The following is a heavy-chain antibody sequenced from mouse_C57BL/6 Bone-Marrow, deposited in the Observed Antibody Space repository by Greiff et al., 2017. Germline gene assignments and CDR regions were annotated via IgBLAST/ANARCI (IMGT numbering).Heavy chain of an antibody. CDR2: ISSGSSTI. V-gene: IGHV5-17*01. CDR1: GFTFSDYG. CDR3: ARNLEGSSYAMDY. Sequence: EVMLVESGGGLVKPGGSLKLSCAASGFTFSDYGMHWVRQAPEKGLEWVAYISSGSSTIYYADTVKGRFTISGDNAKNTLFLQMTSLRSEDTAMYYCARNLEGSSYAMDYWGQGTSVTVSS. J-gene: IGHJ4*01. D-gene: IGHD1-1*01.